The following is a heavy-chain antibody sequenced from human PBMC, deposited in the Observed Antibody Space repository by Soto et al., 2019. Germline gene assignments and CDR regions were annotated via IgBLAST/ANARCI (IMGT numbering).Heavy chain of an antibody. CDR1: GYTFASYA. J-gene: IGHJ4*02. V-gene: IGHV1-18*01. CDR3: ARDPPPPDY. Sequence: ASVKVSCKASGYTFASYAISWMRQAPGQGLEWMGWISAYNGNTNYAQRLQGRVTMTTDTSTSTAYMELRSLRSDDTAVYYCARDPPPPDYWGQGTLVTVSS. CDR2: ISAYNGNT.